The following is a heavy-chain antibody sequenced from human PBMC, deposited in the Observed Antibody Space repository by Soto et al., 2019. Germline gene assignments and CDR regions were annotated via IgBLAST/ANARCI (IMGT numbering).Heavy chain of an antibody. V-gene: IGHV3-74*01. CDR1: GFTFSTYW. J-gene: IGHJ5*02. D-gene: IGHD3-3*02. CDR3: ATVATHSYNWVDP. CDR2: INADGTTT. Sequence: EVHLVESGGGLVQPWGSLRLSCAASGFTFSTYWMHWVRQAPGKGLVWVSRINADGTTTTYADSVKGRFTISRDNAKNTLYLQMNSLRAEDTAVYFCATVATHSYNWVDPWGQGTLVTISS.